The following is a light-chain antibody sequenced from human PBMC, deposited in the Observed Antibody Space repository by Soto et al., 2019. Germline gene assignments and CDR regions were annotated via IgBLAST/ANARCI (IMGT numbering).Light chain of an antibody. V-gene: IGLV2-23*01. Sequence: QSVLTQPASVSGSPGQSITISCTGTSSDVGIYNLVSWYQQHPGKAPKLMIYEGTRRPSGVSHRFSGSKSGNTASLTISGLQAEDEADYYCCSYAGSNTYGFGTGTKVTVL. CDR1: SSDVGIYNL. J-gene: IGLJ1*01. CDR2: EGT. CDR3: CSYAGSNTYG.